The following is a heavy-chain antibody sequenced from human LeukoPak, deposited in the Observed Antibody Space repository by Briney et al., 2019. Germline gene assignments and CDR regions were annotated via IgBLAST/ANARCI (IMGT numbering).Heavy chain of an antibody. CDR1: GGSISSSSYY. Sequence: SETLSLTCTVSGGSISSSSYYWGWIRQPPGKGLEWIGSIYYSGSTYYNPSLKSRVTISVGTSKNQFSLKLSSVTAADTAVYYCARLGSSHYYYYMDVWGKGTTVTISS. D-gene: IGHD6-13*01. V-gene: IGHV4-39*01. CDR2: IYYSGST. J-gene: IGHJ6*03. CDR3: ARLGSSHYYYYMDV.